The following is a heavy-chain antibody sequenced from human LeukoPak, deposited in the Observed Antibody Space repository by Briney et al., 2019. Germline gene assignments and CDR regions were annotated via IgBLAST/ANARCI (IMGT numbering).Heavy chain of an antibody. CDR2: MNPNSGNT. Sequence: GASVKVSCKASGYTFTNYDINWVRQATGQGLEWMGWMNPNSGNTGFAQNFQGRVTITRNTSISTAYMELSSLRSEDTAVYYCARGLGYCSSTSCHRPSYYFDYWGQGTLVTVSS. CDR3: ARGLGYCSSTSCHRPSYYFDY. D-gene: IGHD2-2*01. CDR1: GYTFTNYD. V-gene: IGHV1-8*03. J-gene: IGHJ4*02.